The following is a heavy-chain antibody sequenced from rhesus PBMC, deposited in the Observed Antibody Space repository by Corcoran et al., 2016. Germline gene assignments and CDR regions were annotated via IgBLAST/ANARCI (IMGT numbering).Heavy chain of an antibody. CDR2: ITYSGSD. J-gene: IGHJ5-1*01. CDR3: ARAPSSWNTEFDV. Sequence: QVQLQESGPGLVKPSETLYLTCAVSGSSISSGYYWSWIRQPPGKGLEWIGYITYSGSDRYNPALKSRVTSSRDTSKNRVSLKLSSGTAADTAVFYCARAPSSWNTEFDVWGPGVLVTVSS. D-gene: IGHD1-20*01. CDR1: GSSISSGYY. V-gene: IGHV4-122*02.